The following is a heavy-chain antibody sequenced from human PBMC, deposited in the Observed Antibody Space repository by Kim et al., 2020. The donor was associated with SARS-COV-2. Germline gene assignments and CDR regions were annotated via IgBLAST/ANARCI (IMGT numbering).Heavy chain of an antibody. D-gene: IGHD6-13*01. Sequence: DKTYYVESVKGRLTISNDNSKNTMYLQMSGLRGEDTAVYYCAKNLAAAGVVGGQGTLVTVSS. V-gene: IGHV3-66*01. J-gene: IGHJ4*01. CDR2: DKT. CDR3: AKNLAAAGVV.